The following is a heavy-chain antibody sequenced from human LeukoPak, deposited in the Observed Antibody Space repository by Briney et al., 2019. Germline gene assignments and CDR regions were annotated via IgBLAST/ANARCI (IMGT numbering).Heavy chain of an antibody. D-gene: IGHD3-9*01. J-gene: IGHJ6*03. Sequence: ASVTVSFKASGYTFTSYGISWVRQAPGQGLEWMGWISAYNGNTNYAQKLQGRVTMTTDTSTSTAYMELRSLRSDDTAVYYCARDTLGGGYDILTGYYKESYYYYYMDVWGKGTTVTVSS. CDR3: ARDTLGGGYDILTGYYKESYYYYYMDV. V-gene: IGHV1-18*01. CDR2: ISAYNGNT. CDR1: GYTFTSYG.